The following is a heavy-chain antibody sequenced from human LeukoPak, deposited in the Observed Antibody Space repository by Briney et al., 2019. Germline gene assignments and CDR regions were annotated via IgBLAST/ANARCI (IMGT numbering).Heavy chain of an antibody. Sequence: SETPSLTCTVSGGSISSYYWSWIRQPPGKGLEWIGYIYYSGSTNYNPSLKSRVTISVDTSKNQFSLKLSSVTAADTAVHYCARGVSHGSSWYGLFDYWGQGTLVTVSS. CDR2: IYYSGST. V-gene: IGHV4-59*01. J-gene: IGHJ4*02. CDR3: ARGVSHGSSWYGLFDY. D-gene: IGHD6-13*01. CDR1: GGSISSYY.